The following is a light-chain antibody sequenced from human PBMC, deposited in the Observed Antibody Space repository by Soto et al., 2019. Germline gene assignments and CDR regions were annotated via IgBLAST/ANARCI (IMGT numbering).Light chain of an antibody. CDR3: QQRSNWPPSIT. CDR1: QSVSSN. V-gene: IGKV3-15*01. J-gene: IGKJ5*01. Sequence: EIVMTQSPATLSVSPGKRATLSCRASQSVSSNLAWYQQKPVQAPRLLIYGASTRATGIPARFSGSGSGTDFTLTISSLEPEDFAVYYCQQRSNWPPSITFGQGTRLEIK. CDR2: GAS.